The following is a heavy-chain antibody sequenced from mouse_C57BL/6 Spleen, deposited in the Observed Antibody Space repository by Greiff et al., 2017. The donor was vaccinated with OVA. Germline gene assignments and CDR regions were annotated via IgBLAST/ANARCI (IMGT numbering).Heavy chain of an antibody. CDR3: ARYGNYYGSSYLYYFDY. Sequence: EVQLQQSGPELVKPGASVKISCKASGYSFTGYYMNWVKQSPEKSLEWIGEINPSTGGTTYNQKFKAKATLTVDKSSSTPYMQLKSLTSEDSAVYYCARYGNYYGSSYLYYFDYWGQGTTLTVSS. CDR2: INPSTGGT. J-gene: IGHJ2*01. D-gene: IGHD1-1*01. CDR1: GYSFTGYY. V-gene: IGHV1-42*01.